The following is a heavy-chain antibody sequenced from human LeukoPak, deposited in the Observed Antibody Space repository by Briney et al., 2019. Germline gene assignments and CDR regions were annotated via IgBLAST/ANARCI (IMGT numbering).Heavy chain of an antibody. J-gene: IGHJ4*02. V-gene: IGHV4-59*01. D-gene: IGHD4/OR15-4a*01. Sequence: SETLSLTCTVSGVSISTDYWTRVRQPPGKGLEWIGYIHYSGSTSYNPSLKSRVTISVDTSKNQFSLKLTSVTSADTAVYYCARDAGATAYWGQGALVTVSS. CDR3: ARDAGATAY. CDR2: IHYSGST. CDR1: GVSISTDY.